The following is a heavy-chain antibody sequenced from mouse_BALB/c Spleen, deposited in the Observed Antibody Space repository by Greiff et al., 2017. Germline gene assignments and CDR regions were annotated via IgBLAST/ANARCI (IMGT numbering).Heavy chain of an antibody. CDR2: ISYSGST. J-gene: IGHJ1*01. D-gene: IGHD2-3*01. CDR1: GYSITSDYA. V-gene: IGHV3-2*02. Sequence: EVQLQQSGPGLVKPSQSLSLTCTVTGYSITSDYAWNWIRQFPRNKLEWMGYISYSGSTSYNPSLKSRISITRYTTNNQFFLQLNSVTTEDTATYDSARAIYDGCYGYFDVWGAGTTVTVSS. CDR3: ARAIYDGCYGYFDV.